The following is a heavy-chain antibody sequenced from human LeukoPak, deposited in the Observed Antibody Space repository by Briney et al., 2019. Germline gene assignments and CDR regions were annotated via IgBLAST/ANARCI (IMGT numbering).Heavy chain of an antibody. Sequence: GGSLRLSCVASGFTFNTYGMSWVRQGPGKGLEWVSGISGSDGSTKYAGSVKGRFTISRDNYKNTLYLQMNSLRAEDTAVYYCAKCAGGSCYTPLDYWGQGTLVTVSS. CDR1: GFTFNTYG. D-gene: IGHD2-15*01. J-gene: IGHJ4*02. CDR2: ISGSDGST. CDR3: AKCAGGSCYTPLDY. V-gene: IGHV3-23*01.